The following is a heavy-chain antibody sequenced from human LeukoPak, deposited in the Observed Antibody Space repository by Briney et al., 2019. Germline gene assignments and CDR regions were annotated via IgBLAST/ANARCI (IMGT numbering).Heavy chain of an antibody. V-gene: IGHV3-30*18. CDR3: AKDYSKYCSSTSCYSPFYFDY. CDR1: GFTFSSYG. J-gene: IGHJ4*02. D-gene: IGHD2-2*02. Sequence: PGGSLRLSCAASGFTFSSYGMHWVRQAPGKGLEWVAVISYDGSNKYYADSVRGRFTISRDNSKNTPYLQMNSLRAEDTAVYYCAKDYSKYCSSTSCYSPFYFDYWGQGTLVTVSS. CDR2: ISYDGSNK.